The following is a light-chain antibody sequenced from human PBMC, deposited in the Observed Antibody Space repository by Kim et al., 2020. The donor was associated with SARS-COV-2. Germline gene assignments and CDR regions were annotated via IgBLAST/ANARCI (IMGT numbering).Light chain of an antibody. Sequence: KTVTISRTRSSGSIASNYVQWYQQRPGSAPTTVIYEDNQRPSGVPDRFSGSIDSSSNSASLTISGLKTEDEADYYCQSYDSSSHWVFGGGTQLTVL. J-gene: IGLJ3*02. CDR1: SGSIASNY. CDR2: EDN. V-gene: IGLV6-57*03. CDR3: QSYDSSSHWV.